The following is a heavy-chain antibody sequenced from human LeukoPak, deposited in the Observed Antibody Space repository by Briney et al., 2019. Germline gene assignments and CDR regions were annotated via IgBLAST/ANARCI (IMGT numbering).Heavy chain of an antibody. V-gene: IGHV4-61*02. CDR2: IYTSGST. CDR3: ARDSSGWYGWFDP. J-gene: IGHJ5*02. Sequence: SQTLSLTCTGSGGSISSGSYYWSWIRQPAGKGLEWIGRIYTSGSTNYNPSLKSRVTISVDTSKNQFSLKLSSVTAADTAVYYCARDSSGWYGWFDPWGQGTLVTVSS. D-gene: IGHD6-19*01. CDR1: GGSISSGSYY.